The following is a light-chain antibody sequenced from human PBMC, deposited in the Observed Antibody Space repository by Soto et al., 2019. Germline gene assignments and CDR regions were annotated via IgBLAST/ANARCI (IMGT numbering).Light chain of an antibody. J-gene: IGLJ2*01. V-gene: IGLV2-23*01. CDR1: SSDVGSYNL. CDR2: EGT. Sequence: QSALTQPASVSGSPGQSITISCTGTSSDVGSYNLVSWYQQHPGKAPKLMIYEGTKRPSGVSNRFSGSKSGNTASLTISGLQAEDEADYYCCSYAGSSPVVFGGVTQLTVL. CDR3: CSYAGSSPVV.